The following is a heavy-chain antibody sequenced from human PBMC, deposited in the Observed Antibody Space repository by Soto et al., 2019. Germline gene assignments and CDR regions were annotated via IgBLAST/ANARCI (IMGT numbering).Heavy chain of an antibody. CDR2: IYYCGTT. CDR3: ARREIQGPIDY. Sequence: SETLSLTCAVSGYSISSSNWWGWIRQPPWKGLEWIGYIYYCGTTYYNPSLKSLVTMSVDTSKNQFSLKLTSVTAVDTAVYYCARREIQGPIDYWGQGTLVTV. J-gene: IGHJ4*02. CDR1: GYSISSSNW. V-gene: IGHV4-28*01. D-gene: IGHD1-26*01.